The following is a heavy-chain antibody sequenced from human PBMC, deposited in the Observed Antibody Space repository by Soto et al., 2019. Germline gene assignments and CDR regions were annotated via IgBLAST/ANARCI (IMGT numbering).Heavy chain of an antibody. CDR3: ARDPRYSSGLGFDP. J-gene: IGHJ5*02. CDR1: GGTFSSYA. CDR2: IIPIFGTA. D-gene: IGHD6-19*01. Sequence: ASVKVSCKASGGTFSSYAISWVRQAPGQGLEWMGGIIPIFGTANYAQKFQGRVTITADESTSTAYMELSSLRSEDTAVYYCARDPRYSSGLGFDPWGQGTLVTVSS. V-gene: IGHV1-69*13.